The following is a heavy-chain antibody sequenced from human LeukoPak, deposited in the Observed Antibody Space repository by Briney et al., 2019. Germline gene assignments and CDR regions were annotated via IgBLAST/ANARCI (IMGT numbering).Heavy chain of an antibody. Sequence: SETLSLTCSVSGGSVSYYYWSWIRQSPGKGLEWMGYIFYSGSTTYNPSLNSRLTMSVDTSKNQFSLKLTSVTAADTAVYYCASMVRGVISTGYFDYWGQGTLVTVSS. CDR1: GGSVSYYY. V-gene: IGHV4-59*02. CDR2: IFYSGST. CDR3: ASMVRGVISTGYFDY. J-gene: IGHJ4*02. D-gene: IGHD3-10*01.